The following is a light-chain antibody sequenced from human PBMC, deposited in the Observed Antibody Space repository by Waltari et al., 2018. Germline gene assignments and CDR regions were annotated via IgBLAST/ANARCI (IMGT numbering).Light chain of an antibody. J-gene: IGLJ2*01. Sequence: LVLTQPHSVSESPGKTVTISCSRSSGNIDATYVQWSQQRPGSAPATIIYEDDKRPSGVPDRFSASVDTSSNSASLTISGLTTEDEADYYCQTYDLGNPVVFGGGTKLTVL. CDR3: QTYDLGNPVV. CDR2: EDD. V-gene: IGLV6-57*03. CDR1: SGNIDATY.